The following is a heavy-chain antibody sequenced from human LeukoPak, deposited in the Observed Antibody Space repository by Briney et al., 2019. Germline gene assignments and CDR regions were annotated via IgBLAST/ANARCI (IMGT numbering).Heavy chain of an antibody. CDR1: GFTFDDYA. CDR3: AKAAAYDSAMGAFDI. J-gene: IGHJ3*02. CDR2: ISWNSGSI. Sequence: SLQISCAASGFTFDDYAMHWVRQAPGKGLEWVSGISWNSGSIGYADSVKGRLTISRDNAKNSLYLQMNSLRAEDMALYYCAKAAAYDSAMGAFDIWGQGTMVTVSS. D-gene: IGHD3-22*01. V-gene: IGHV3-9*03.